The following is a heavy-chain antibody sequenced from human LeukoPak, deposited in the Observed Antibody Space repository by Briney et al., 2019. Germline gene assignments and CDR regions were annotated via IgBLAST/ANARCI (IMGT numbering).Heavy chain of an antibody. CDR3: ARSSGYSSSGGLNWFDT. CDR2: IYYSGST. Sequence: SETLSLACTVSGGSISSSSYYWGWIRQPPGKGLEWIGSIYYSGSTYYTPSLESRVTISVDTSKNQLSLTLSSVTAADTAVYYCARSSGYSSSGGLNWFDTWGQGTLVTVSS. J-gene: IGHJ5*02. V-gene: IGHV4-39*01. D-gene: IGHD6-13*01. CDR1: GGSISSSSYY.